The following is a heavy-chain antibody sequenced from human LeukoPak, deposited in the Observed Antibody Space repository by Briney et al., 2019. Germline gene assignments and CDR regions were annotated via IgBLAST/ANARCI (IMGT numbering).Heavy chain of an antibody. CDR1: GFTFSHYG. V-gene: IGHV3-33*06. CDR3: AKDAQSGFDYSNSLEY. CDR2: IWSDGTNK. J-gene: IGHJ4*02. Sequence: PGRSLRLSCAAAGFTFSHYGMHWVRQAPGKGLEWVAVIWSDGTNKYYAESVKGRFTISRDDSGNTVYLQMNSLRPEDTGVYYCAKDAQSGFDYSNSLEYWGQGTPVTVST. D-gene: IGHD4-11*01.